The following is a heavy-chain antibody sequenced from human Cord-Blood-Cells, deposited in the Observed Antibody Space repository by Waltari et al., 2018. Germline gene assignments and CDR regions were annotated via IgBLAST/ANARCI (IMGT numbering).Heavy chain of an antibody. J-gene: IGHJ3*02. Sequence: QLQLQESGPGLVKPSETLSLTCTVTGGSTSSSSYYGGWIRKPPGKGLEWIGSIYYSGSTYYNTSLKSRVTISVEASKNQSAPKRSAVTAADTTVYYCARRGIAAAGDAFDSWGQGTMGTVSS. CDR2: IYYSGST. CDR1: GGSTSSSSYY. V-gene: IGHV4-39*01. CDR3: ARRGIAAAGDAFDS. D-gene: IGHD6-13*01.